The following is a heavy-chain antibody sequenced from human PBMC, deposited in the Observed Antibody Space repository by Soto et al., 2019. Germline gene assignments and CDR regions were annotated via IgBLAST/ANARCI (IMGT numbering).Heavy chain of an antibody. D-gene: IGHD2-2*01. CDR1: GYTFTTYG. V-gene: IGHV1-18*01. CDR3: VRDDCVSSTCYQGGY. J-gene: IGHJ4*02. Sequence: GASVKVSCKPSGYTFTTYGINWVRQAPGQGLEWMGWISGNNDRPLYAQKFQGRVTLTTDPSTSTAYMELRSLRSDDTALYYCVRDDCVSSTCYQGGYWGQGTLVTVSS. CDR2: ISGNNDRP.